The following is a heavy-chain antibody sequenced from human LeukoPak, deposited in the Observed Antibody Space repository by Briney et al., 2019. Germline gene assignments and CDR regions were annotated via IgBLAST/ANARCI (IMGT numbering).Heavy chain of an antibody. CDR3: ARVGQQHKWFDP. D-gene: IGHD6-13*01. V-gene: IGHV3-30*01. CDR1: GFTFSSYA. J-gene: IGHJ5*02. CDR2: ISYDGSNK. Sequence: GGSLRLSCAASGFTFSSYAMHWVRQAPGKGLEWVEVISYDGSNKYYADSVKGRFTISRDNSKITLYLQMNSLRAEDTAVYYCARVGQQHKWFDPWGQGTLVTVSS.